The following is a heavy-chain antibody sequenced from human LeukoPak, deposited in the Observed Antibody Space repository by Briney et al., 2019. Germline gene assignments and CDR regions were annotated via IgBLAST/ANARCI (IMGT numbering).Heavy chain of an antibody. D-gene: IGHD3-22*01. Sequence: GGSLRLSCATSGFTFSDYWMHWVRQAPGKGLVWVSRIHMDGSRTDYADSVRGRFTISRDNAKNSLYLQMNSLRAEDTAVYYCARGPYYYDSSGYFPFDYWGQGTLVTVSS. CDR1: GFTFSDYW. J-gene: IGHJ4*02. V-gene: IGHV3-74*01. CDR3: ARGPYYYDSSGYFPFDY. CDR2: IHMDGSRT.